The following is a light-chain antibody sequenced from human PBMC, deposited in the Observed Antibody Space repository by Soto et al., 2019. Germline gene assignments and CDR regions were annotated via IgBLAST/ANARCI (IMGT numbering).Light chain of an antibody. CDR2: GAS. Sequence: EIVLTQSPGTLSLSPGERATLSCRASQSVSSSYLAWYQQKPGQAPRLLIYGASKRATGIPDRFSGSGSGTDFTLTISRLEPEDVAVYYCQHYHYGTSPTWTFGQGTRVEIK. J-gene: IGKJ1*01. CDR3: QHYHYGTSPTWT. CDR1: QSVSSSY. V-gene: IGKV3-20*01.